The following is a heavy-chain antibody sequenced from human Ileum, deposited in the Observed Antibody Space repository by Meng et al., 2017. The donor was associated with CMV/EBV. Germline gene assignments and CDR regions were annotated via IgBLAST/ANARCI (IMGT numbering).Heavy chain of an antibody. CDR2: IKPSTGDT. CDR1: GYPFPGYW. V-gene: IGHV1-2*06. Sequence: SVTLSCKASGYPFPGYWVHWVRQAPGQGLEWMGRIKPSTGDTSYAQKFQGRVTVTRDTSISTVYMELNSLTSDDTAVYYCTREGFDYWGQGALVTVSS. CDR3: TREGFDY. J-gene: IGHJ4*02.